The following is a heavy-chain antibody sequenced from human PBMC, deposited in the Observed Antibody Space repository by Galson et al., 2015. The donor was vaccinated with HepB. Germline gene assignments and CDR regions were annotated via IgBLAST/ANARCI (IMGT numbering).Heavy chain of an antibody. CDR2: IYYTGSS. Sequence: SETLSLTCSVLGDSISSKRYYWGWIRQPPGKGLEWIGSIYYTGSSYYNPSLKSRVTISVDTSKNQFSLKLSSVTAADTALYYCARVPFNDIVAFDYWGQGALVTVSS. V-gene: IGHV4-39*07. D-gene: IGHD5-12*01. CDR1: GDSISSKRYY. J-gene: IGHJ4*02. CDR3: ARVPFNDIVAFDY.